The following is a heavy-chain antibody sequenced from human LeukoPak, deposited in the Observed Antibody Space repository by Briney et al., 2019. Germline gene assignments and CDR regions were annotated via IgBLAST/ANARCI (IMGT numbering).Heavy chain of an antibody. CDR2: IASKTDGGAT. CDR3: TTGIRGD. Sequence: PGGSLRLSCAASGFTFSNNAMSWVRQAPGEGLDWVGRIASKTDGGATDYAAPVKGRFTISRDDSKNTLNLQMNSLKTEDTAVYYCTTGIRGDWGQGTLVTVSS. V-gene: IGHV3-15*04. J-gene: IGHJ4*02. CDR1: GFTFSNNA. D-gene: IGHD3-10*01.